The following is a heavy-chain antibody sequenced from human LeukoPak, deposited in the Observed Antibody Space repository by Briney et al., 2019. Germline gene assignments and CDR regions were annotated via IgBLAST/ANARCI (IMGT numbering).Heavy chain of an antibody. V-gene: IGHV4-59*01. D-gene: IGHD6-19*01. J-gene: IGHJ4*02. CDR1: GGSISSYY. CDR2: IYYSGST. Sequence: SETLSLTCTVSGGSISSYYWSWIRQPPGKGLEWIGYIYYSGSTNYNPSLKSRVTISVDTSKNQFSLKLSSVTAADTAVYYCARGWAVAGHFFDYWGQGTLVTVSS. CDR3: ARGWAVAGHFFDY.